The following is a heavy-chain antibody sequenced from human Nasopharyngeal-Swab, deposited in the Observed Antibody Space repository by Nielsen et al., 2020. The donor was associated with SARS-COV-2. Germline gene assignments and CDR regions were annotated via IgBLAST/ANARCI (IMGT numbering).Heavy chain of an antibody. V-gene: IGHV3-48*01. CDR3: AFGHHG. CDR1: GFTINSHN. CDR2: ISSSSDTI. J-gene: IGHJ4*02. D-gene: IGHD1-14*01. Sequence: GGSLRLSCAASGFTINSHNLNWIRQAPGKGLEWISNISSSSDTISYADSVKGRFTISRDNAKNSLYLQMNSLRAEDTAVYYCAFGHHGWGQGIMVTVSS.